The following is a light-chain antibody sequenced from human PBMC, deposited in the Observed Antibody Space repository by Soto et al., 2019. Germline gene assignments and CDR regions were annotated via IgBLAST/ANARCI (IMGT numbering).Light chain of an antibody. CDR2: AAS. Sequence: DIQMTQSPSSLSASVGDRVTITCRASQGISNYLAWYQQKPGKVPKLLIYAASTLQSGVPSRIIGSGSGTDFTLTIRILQPEDAATYYCQKYVYAPKTFGQGTKVEIK. CDR1: QGISNY. CDR3: QKYVYAPKT. J-gene: IGKJ2*01. V-gene: IGKV1-27*01.